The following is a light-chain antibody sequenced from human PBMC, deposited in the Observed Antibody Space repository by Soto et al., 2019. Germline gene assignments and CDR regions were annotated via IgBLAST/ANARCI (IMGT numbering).Light chain of an antibody. V-gene: IGKV3-20*01. CDR3: QQYGRSPPYN. Sequence: EIVLTQSPGTLSLSPGERATLSCRASQSIDNNFLTWYQQKPGQAPRLLIYGASSRASGIPDRFSGSGSGTDFTLTISRLEPEDFAVYYCQQYGRSPPYNFGQGTKLEIK. CDR1: QSIDNNF. J-gene: IGKJ2*01. CDR2: GAS.